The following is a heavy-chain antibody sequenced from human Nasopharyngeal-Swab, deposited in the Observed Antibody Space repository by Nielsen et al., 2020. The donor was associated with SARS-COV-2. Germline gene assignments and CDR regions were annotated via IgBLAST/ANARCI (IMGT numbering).Heavy chain of an antibody. CDR2: MSFDGSSK. V-gene: IGHV3-30*03. CDR3: ADPPFSEY. Sequence: GESLKISCAASGFTFSSFGMHWVRQAPGKGLEWVAVMSFDGSSKYYADSVKGRFTISRDNPKNTLYLQMNSLRADDTAVYYCADPPFSEYWGQGTLVTVSS. CDR1: GFTFSSFG. J-gene: IGHJ4*02.